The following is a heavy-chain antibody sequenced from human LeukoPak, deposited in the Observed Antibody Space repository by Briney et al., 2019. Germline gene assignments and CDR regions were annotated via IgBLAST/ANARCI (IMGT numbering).Heavy chain of an antibody. CDR3: TKEKVAYYTDRWSGLFDT. CDR2: IRHDGSNK. V-gene: IGHV3-30*02. Sequence: GGSLRLSCAASGFIFSDYGMNWVRQVPGKGLEWLTFIRHDGSNKFYAESVKGRFTISRDMSKNTLYLQMNSLTLEDTAIYYCTKEKVAYYTDRWSGLFDTWGQGTLVSVSS. D-gene: IGHD1-26*01. CDR1: GFIFSDYG. J-gene: IGHJ5*02.